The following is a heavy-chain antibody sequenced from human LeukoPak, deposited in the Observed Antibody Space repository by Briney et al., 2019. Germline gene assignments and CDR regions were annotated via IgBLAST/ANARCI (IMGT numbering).Heavy chain of an antibody. D-gene: IGHD5-24*01. CDR1: GFTFSGSA. CDR2: IRSKANSYAT. CDR3: TRRDGERDGYDY. Sequence: QSGGSLRLPCAASGFTFSGSAMHWVRQASGKGLEWVGRIRSKANSYATAYAASVKGRFTISRDDSKNTAYLQMNSLKTEDTAVYYCTRRDGERDGYDYWGQGTLVTVSS. V-gene: IGHV3-73*01. J-gene: IGHJ4*02.